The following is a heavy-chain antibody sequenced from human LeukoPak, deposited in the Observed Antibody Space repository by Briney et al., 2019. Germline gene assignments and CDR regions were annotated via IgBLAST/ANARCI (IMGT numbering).Heavy chain of an antibody. D-gene: IGHD3-9*01. Sequence: SETLSLTCTVSGYSISSGYYWGWIRQPPGKGLEWIGSIYHSGSTYYNPSLKSRVTISVDTSKNQFSLKLSSVTAADTAVYYCARRRTISYDAFDIWGQGTMVTVSS. J-gene: IGHJ3*02. V-gene: IGHV4-38-2*02. CDR3: ARRRTISYDAFDI. CDR2: IYHSGST. CDR1: GYSISSGYY.